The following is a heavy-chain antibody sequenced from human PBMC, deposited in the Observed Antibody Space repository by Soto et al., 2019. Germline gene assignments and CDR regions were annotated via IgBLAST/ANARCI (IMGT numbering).Heavy chain of an antibody. V-gene: IGHV1-3*01. CDR3: ARDWGNYYSVMDV. J-gene: IGHJ6*02. CDR2: INADNGNT. CDR1: GYTFTSYA. D-gene: IGHD7-27*01. Sequence: QVQLVQSGAEVKKPGASVKVSCKASGYTFTSYAMHWVRQAPGQRLEWMGWINADNGNTKYSQKFQGRVTITSDTSASTAHMEVSSLRSEDTAVYYCARDWGNYYSVMDVWGQGTTVTVSS.